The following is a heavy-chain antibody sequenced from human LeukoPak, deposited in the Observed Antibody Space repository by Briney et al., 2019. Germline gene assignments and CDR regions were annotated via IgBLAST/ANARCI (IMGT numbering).Heavy chain of an antibody. D-gene: IGHD5-18*01. Sequence: PGGSLRLSCAPSGFTLSTYVMTSVPPAPGKGLEWVSSIGGSGGSREEGNSVMDRLCISRDDSKNTLYVQMDSRRDEDTEVYYCAKGGIGSSSGLDYWGQGTLVSVSS. CDR2: IGGSGGSR. CDR3: AKGGIGSSSGLDY. CDR1: GFTLSTYV. V-gene: IGHV3-23*01. J-gene: IGHJ4*02.